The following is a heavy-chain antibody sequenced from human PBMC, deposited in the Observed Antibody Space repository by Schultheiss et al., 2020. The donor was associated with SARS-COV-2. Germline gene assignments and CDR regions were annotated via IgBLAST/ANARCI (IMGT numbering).Heavy chain of an antibody. CDR2: MYYTGST. D-gene: IGHD4-11*01. J-gene: IGHJ6*03. CDR1: GGSVSSGSYY. CDR3: ARGGSSNQPLQYYYYMDV. Sequence: SETLSLTCTVSGGSVSSGSYYWGWIRQPPEKGLEWLASMYYTGSTYYNPSLKSRVTISVDTSKNQFSLRLTSVTAADTAVYYCARGGSSNQPLQYYYYMDVWGKGTPVTVSS. V-gene: IGHV4-39*07.